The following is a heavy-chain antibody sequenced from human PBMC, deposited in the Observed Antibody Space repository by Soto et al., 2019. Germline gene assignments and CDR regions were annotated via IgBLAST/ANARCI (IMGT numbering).Heavy chain of an antibody. J-gene: IGHJ2*01. CDR2: ISGSGNSA. CDR3: AKEPVGPDWYFDL. Sequence: DVQLLESGGGLVQPGGSLRLSCAASGFTFRSYAMSWVRQAPGKGLEWVSGISGSGNSALYADSVKGRFTFSRDNSKNTQYLQMNRLRAEAAAVYNCAKEPVGPDWYFDLWGRGTLVTVSS. CDR1: GFTFRSYA. V-gene: IGHV3-23*01.